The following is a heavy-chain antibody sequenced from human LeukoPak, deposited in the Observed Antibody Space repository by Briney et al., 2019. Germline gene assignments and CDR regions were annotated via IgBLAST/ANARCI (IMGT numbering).Heavy chain of an antibody. J-gene: IGHJ6*04. V-gene: IGHV5-10-1*01. CDR1: GYSFTSYW. CDR2: IDPSDSYT. Sequence: GESLKISCKGSGYSFTSYWISWVRPMPGKGLEWMGRIDPSDSYTNYSPSFQGHVTISADKSTSTAYLQWSSLKASDTAMYYCARRFPGVSDGMDVWGKGTTVTVSS. D-gene: IGHD2/OR15-2a*01. CDR3: ARRFPGVSDGMDV.